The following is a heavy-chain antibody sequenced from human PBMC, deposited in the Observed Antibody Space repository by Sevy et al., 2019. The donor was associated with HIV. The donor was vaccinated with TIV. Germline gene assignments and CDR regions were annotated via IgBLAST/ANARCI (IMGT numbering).Heavy chain of an antibody. J-gene: IGHJ3*02. CDR3: AKNPYDNYASDI. Sequence: GGSLRLSCTASGFPFSSYAIHWIRQAPGKGLEWVAYIQSAGGNQSYGDSVKGRFTISRGNSKNTVYLQMNSLRVEDMAVYYCAKNPYDNYASDIWGQGTMVTVSS. CDR2: IQSAGGNQ. CDR1: GFPFSSYA. D-gene: IGHD3-22*01. V-gene: IGHV3-30*02.